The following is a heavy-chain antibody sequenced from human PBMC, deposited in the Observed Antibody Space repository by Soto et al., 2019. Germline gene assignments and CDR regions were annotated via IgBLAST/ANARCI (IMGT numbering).Heavy chain of an antibody. CDR2: IWYDGSNK. D-gene: IGHD6-6*01. CDR3: ARAPGGAIAARPFWFDP. CDR1: GFTFSSYG. Sequence: PGGSLRLSCAASGFTFSSYGMHWVRQAPGKGLEWVAVIWYDGSNKYYADSVKGRFTISRDNSKNTLYLQMNSLRAEDTAVYYCARAPGGAIAARPFWFDPWGQGTLVTVSS. V-gene: IGHV3-33*01. J-gene: IGHJ5*02.